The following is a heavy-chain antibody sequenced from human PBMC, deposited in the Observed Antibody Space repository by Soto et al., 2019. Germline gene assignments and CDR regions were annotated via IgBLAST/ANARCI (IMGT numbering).Heavy chain of an antibody. CDR3: ARTPQSRGRYDY. V-gene: IGHV4-59*01. CDR1: GGSINNYY. J-gene: IGHJ4*02. D-gene: IGHD2-15*01. CDR2: IYYTGIT. Sequence: QVQLQESGPGLVKPSETLSLTCTVSGGSINNYYWSWIRQPPGKGLEWIGYIYYTGITSYNPSLQIRVTISVDTSKNQFSLKLSSVTAADTAVYFCARTPQSRGRYDYWGRGTLVIVSS.